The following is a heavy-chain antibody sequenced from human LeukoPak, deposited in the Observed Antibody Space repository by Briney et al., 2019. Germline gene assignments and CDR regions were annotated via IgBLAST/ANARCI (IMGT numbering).Heavy chain of an antibody. CDR1: GYTFTSYG. CDR2: ISAYNGNT. D-gene: IGHD6-13*01. V-gene: IGHV1-18*01. CDR3: ARASGSSSWYWFDP. J-gene: IGHJ5*02. Sequence: ASVKVSCKASGYTFTSYGISWVRQAPGQGLEWMGWISAYNGNTNYAQKLQGRVTMTTDTSTSAAYMELRSLRSDDTAVYYCARASGSSSWYWFDPWGQGTLVTVSS.